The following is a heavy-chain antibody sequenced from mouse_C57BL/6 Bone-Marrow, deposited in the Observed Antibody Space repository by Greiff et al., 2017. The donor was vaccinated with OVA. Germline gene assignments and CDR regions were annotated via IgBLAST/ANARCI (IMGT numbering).Heavy chain of an antibody. CDR3: ARVVITTVVATGDYAMDY. D-gene: IGHD1-1*01. CDR2: INYDGSST. J-gene: IGHJ4*01. Sequence: EVMLVESEGGLVQPGSSMKLSCTASGFTFSDYYMAWVRQVPEKGLEWVANINYDGSSTYYLDSLKSRFILSRDNAKNLLYLQMSSLKSEDTATYYCARVVITTVVATGDYAMDYWGQGTSVTVSS. CDR1: GFTFSDYY. V-gene: IGHV5-16*01.